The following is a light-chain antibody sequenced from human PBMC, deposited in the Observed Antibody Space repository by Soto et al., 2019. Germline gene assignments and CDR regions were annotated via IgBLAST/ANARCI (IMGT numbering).Light chain of an antibody. J-gene: IGLJ1*01. V-gene: IGLV2-14*01. CDR2: EVS. Sequence: QSALTQPASVSGSPGQSITISCTGTTSDVGSSNYVSWYQHHPGKAPKLIIYEVSNRPSGVSNRFSGSKSGNTASLTISGLQAEDEADYYCNSYTNIRTYVFGNGTKVTVL. CDR3: NSYTNIRTYV. CDR1: TSDVGSSNY.